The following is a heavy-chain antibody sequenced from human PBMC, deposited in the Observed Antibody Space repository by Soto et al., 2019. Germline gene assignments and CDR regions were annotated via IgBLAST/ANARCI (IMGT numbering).Heavy chain of an antibody. CDR1: GYTFTGYY. Sequence: GASVKVSCKASGYTFTGYYMHWVRQAPGQGLEWMGWINPNSGGTNYAQKFQGWVTMTRDTSISTAYMELSRLRSDDTAVYYCARDMYYCDSSGPQDYGMDVWGQGTTVTVSS. CDR2: INPNSGGT. J-gene: IGHJ6*02. D-gene: IGHD3-22*01. CDR3: ARDMYYCDSSGPQDYGMDV. V-gene: IGHV1-2*04.